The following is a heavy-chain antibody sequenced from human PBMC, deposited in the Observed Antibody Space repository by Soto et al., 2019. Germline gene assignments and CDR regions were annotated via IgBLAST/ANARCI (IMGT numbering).Heavy chain of an antibody. V-gene: IGHV4-31*03. CDR3: ARTYSYGLNWFDP. J-gene: IGHJ5*02. CDR1: GGSISSGGYY. CDR2: IYYSGST. Sequence: SETLSLTCTVSGGSISSGGYYWSWIRQHPGKGLEWIGYIYYSGSTYYNPSLKSRVTISVDTSKNQFSLKLSSVTAADTAVYYCARTYSYGLNWFDPWGQGTLVTVSS. D-gene: IGHD5-18*01.